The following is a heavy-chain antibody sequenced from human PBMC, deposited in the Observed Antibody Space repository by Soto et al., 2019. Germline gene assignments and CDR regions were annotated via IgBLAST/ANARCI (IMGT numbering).Heavy chain of an antibody. V-gene: IGHV4-59*01. J-gene: IGHJ4*02. CDR3: ARAWREAFDY. CDR2: IYYSGST. CDR1: GGSISSYY. Sequence: QVQLQESGPGLVKPSETLSLTCTVSGGSISSYYWSWIRQPPGKGLEWIGYIYYSGSTNYNPSLKSRVTISVDTPNNQFSLKLSSVTAADTAVYYCARAWREAFDYWGQGTLVTVSS.